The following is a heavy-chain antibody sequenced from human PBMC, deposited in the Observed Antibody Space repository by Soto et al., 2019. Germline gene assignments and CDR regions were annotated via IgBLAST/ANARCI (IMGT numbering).Heavy chain of an antibody. Sequence: GGSLRLSCAASGFTFNNYGMHWVRQAPGKGLEWVSIISYDGSNKYYADSVMGRFTISRDNAKNTLYLQMNSLRAEDTAVYYCARGLTLSQWLLAIPDAFDIWGQGTMVTVSS. CDR3: ARGLTLSQWLLAIPDAFDI. V-gene: IGHV3-30*03. D-gene: IGHD3-22*01. J-gene: IGHJ3*02. CDR2: ISYDGSNK. CDR1: GFTFNNYG.